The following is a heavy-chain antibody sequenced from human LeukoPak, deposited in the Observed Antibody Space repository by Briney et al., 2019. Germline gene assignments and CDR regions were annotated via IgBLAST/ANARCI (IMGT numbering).Heavy chain of an antibody. J-gene: IGHJ5*02. Sequence: ASVKVSCKASGGTFSSYAISWVRQAPGQGLEWMARIIPIFGTANYAQKFQGRVTITTDESTSTAYMELSSLRSEDTAVYYCARDHESVPDWFDPWGQGTLVTVSS. CDR2: IIPIFGTA. CDR3: ARDHESVPDWFDP. D-gene: IGHD3-10*01. V-gene: IGHV1-69*05. CDR1: GGTFSSYA.